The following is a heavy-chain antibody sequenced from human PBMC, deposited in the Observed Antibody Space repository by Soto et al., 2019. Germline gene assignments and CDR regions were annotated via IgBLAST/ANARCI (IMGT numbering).Heavy chain of an antibody. CDR1: GGSISSYY. J-gene: IGHJ3*02. CDR3: AREADSYGYRDDAFDI. CDR2: IYYSGST. D-gene: IGHD5-18*01. V-gene: IGHV4-59*01. Sequence: SETLSLTCTVSGGSISSYYWSWIRQPPGKGLEWIGYIYYSGSTNYNPSLKSRVTISVETSKNQFSLKLSSVTAADTAVYYCAREADSYGYRDDAFDIWGQGTMVTVSS.